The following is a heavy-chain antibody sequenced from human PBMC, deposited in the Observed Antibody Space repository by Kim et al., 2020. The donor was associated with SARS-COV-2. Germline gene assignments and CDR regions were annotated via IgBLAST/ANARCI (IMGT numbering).Heavy chain of an antibody. Sequence: TYYNPSLTSRVTISLDTSKNHFSLKLTSVTAADTAVYYCARRYNWNDFNYWGQGTLVTVSS. D-gene: IGHD1-1*01. V-gene: IGHV4-39*07. CDR2: T. J-gene: IGHJ4*02. CDR3: ARRYNWNDFNY.